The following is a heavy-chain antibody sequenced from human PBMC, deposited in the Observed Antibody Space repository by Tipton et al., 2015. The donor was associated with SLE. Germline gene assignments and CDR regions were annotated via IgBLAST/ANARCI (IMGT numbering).Heavy chain of an antibody. D-gene: IGHD3-16*01. J-gene: IGHJ3*02. Sequence: TLSLTCAVSGGSISSGGYSWSWIRQPPGKGLEWIGYIYHSGSTYYNPSLKSRVTISVDRSKNLFSLKLSSVTAADTAVYYCARDNDGGAFDIWGQGTMVTVSS. CDR1: GGSISSGGYS. V-gene: IGHV4-30-2*01. CDR3: ARDNDGGAFDI. CDR2: IYHSGST.